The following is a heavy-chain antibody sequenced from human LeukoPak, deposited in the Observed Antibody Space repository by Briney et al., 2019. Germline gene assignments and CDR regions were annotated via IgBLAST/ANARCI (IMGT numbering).Heavy chain of an antibody. CDR2: ISSSGGRT. V-gene: IGHV3-23*01. Sequence: PGGSLRLSCAASGFTFSSYDMNWIRQAPGKGLEWVSSISSSGGRTDYADSVKGRFTISRDNSKNTLYLQMNSLKAEDTAIYYCAKGQYSSSWYPPDLDYWGQGTLVTVSS. J-gene: IGHJ4*02. CDR1: GFTFSSYD. CDR3: AKGQYSSSWYPPDLDY. D-gene: IGHD6-13*01.